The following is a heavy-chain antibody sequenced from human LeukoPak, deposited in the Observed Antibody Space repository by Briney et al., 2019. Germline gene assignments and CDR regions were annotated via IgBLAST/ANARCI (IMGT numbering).Heavy chain of an antibody. CDR3: AKGPYYYDSSGYSRRWFDP. CDR2: ISSSSSYI. V-gene: IGHV3-21*04. D-gene: IGHD3-22*01. CDR1: GFTFSSYS. Sequence: PGGSLRLSCAASGFTFSSYSMNWVRQAPGKGLEWVSSISSSSSYIYYAVSVKGRFTISRDNSKNTLYLQMNSLRAEDTAVYYCAKGPYYYDSSGYSRRWFDPWGQGTLVTVSS. J-gene: IGHJ5*02.